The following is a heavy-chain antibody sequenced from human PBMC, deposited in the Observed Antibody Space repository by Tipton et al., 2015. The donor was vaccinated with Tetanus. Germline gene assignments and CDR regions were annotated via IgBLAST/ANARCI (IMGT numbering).Heavy chain of an antibody. CDR1: GGSFSGYY. CDR2: INHSGST. Sequence: TLSLTCAVYGGSFSGYYWSWIRQPPGKGLEWIGEINHSGSTNHNPSLKSRVPISVDTSKNQFSLKLSSVTAADTAVYYCARDPSGGVRYFDYWGQGTLVTVSS. V-gene: IGHV4-34*01. D-gene: IGHD2-8*01. J-gene: IGHJ4*02. CDR3: ARDPSGGVRYFDY.